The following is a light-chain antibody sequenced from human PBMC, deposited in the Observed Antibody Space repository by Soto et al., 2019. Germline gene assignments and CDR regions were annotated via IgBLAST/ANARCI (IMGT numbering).Light chain of an antibody. V-gene: IGKV3-20*01. CDR2: GAS. J-gene: IGKJ2*01. CDR1: QSVSSSN. Sequence: PGERATLSCRASQSVSSSNFAWYQQKPAQAPRLLIYGASRRAPGIPERFSGSGSGTDFTLTISRLEPEDFAVYYCQQYGSSPYTFGLGTKVDI. CDR3: QQYGSSPYT.